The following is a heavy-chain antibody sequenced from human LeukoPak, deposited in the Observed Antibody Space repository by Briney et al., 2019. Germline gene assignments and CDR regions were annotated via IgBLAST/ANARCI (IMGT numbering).Heavy chain of an antibody. Sequence: PGGSLRLSCAASGFTFSSYSMNWVRQAPGKGLEWVSSISSISSYIYYADSVKGRFTISRDNAKNSLYLQMNSLRAEDTAVYYCARGDSSSWYYHYYYYMDVWGKGTTVTVSS. CDR1: GFTFSSYS. D-gene: IGHD6-13*01. J-gene: IGHJ6*03. CDR3: ARGDSSSWYYHYYYYMDV. CDR2: ISSISSYI. V-gene: IGHV3-21*01.